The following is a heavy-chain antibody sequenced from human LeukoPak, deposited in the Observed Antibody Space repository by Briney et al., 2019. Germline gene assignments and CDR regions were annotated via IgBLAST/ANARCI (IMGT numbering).Heavy chain of an antibody. J-gene: IGHJ4*02. CDR2: IYPGDSDT. D-gene: IGHD2-15*01. CDR3: ARLVVVAATPYYFDY. V-gene: IGHV5-51*01. CDR1: GYSFTSYW. Sequence: KHGEPLKISCQGSGYSFTSYWIGWVRPLPGKGLEWMGIIYPGDSDTRYSPSFQGQVTISADKSIRTAYLQWSSLKASDTAMYYCARLVVVAATPYYFDYWGQGPLVTVSS.